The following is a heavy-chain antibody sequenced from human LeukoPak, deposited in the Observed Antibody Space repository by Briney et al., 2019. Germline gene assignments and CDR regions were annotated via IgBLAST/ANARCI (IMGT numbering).Heavy chain of an antibody. V-gene: IGHV4-4*07. J-gene: IGHJ4*02. CDR3: ERDLSEYGSGSFDY. CDR2: FCTSGST. D-gene: IGHD3-10*01. CDR1: GGGISSYY. Sequence: SETLSLTCAVSGGGISSYYWSWIRQPAGKGLWWVWRFCTSGSTNYNPSLKSRVTISVYTSKKQFSLKLTSVTGADAAVYYCERDLSEYGSGSFDYWGQGTLVTVPS.